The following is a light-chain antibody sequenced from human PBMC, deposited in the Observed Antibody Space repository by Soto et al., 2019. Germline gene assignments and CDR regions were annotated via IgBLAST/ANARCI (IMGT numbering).Light chain of an antibody. V-gene: IGLV2-23*02. CDR2: EVN. CDR3: CSYTRSGSFV. J-gene: IGLJ1*01. Sequence: QSVLTQPASVSGSPGQPITIPCTGTSSDVGIYNLVSWYQHFPGKAPKLMIYEVNKRPSGVSNRFSGSKSGSTASLTISGLQADDEADYYCCSYTRSGSFVFGTGTKVTVL. CDR1: SSDVGIYNL.